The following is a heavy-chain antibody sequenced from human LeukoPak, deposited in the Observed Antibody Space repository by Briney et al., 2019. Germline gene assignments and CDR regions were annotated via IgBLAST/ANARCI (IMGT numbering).Heavy chain of an antibody. V-gene: IGHV4-4*07. CDR3: ARVGSGSYVNWFDP. D-gene: IGHD1-26*01. CDR1: GGSISSYY. CDR2: IYTSGST. Sequence: SETLSLTCTVSGGSISSYYRSWIRQPAGKGLEWIGRIYTSGSTNYNPSLKSRVTMSVDTSKNQFSLKLSSVTAADTAVYYCARVGSGSYVNWFDPWGQGTLVTVSS. J-gene: IGHJ5*02.